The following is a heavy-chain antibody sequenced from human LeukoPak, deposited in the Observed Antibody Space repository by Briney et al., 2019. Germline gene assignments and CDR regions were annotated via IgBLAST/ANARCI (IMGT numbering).Heavy chain of an antibody. Sequence: SETLSLTCTVSGGSISSYYWSWIRQPPGKGLEWIGYIYYSGSTNYNPSLKSRVTISVDTSKNQFSLKLSSVTAADTAVYYCAREMVWGSYRVFDYWGQGTLVTVSS. CDR3: AREMVWGSYRVFDY. D-gene: IGHD3-16*02. J-gene: IGHJ4*02. CDR1: GGSISSYY. V-gene: IGHV4-59*01. CDR2: IYYSGST.